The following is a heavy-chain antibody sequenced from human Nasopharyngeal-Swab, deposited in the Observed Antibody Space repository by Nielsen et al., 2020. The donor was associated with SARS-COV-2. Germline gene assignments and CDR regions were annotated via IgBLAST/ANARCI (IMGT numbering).Heavy chain of an antibody. Sequence: GGSLRLSCAASGFTFSDYYMSWIRQAPGKGLEWVSYISSGSSYTNYADSVKGRFTISRDNAKNSLYLQMNSLRAEDTAVYYCARDKGTYYDILTGGYYYYGMDVWGQGTTVTVSS. V-gene: IGHV3-11*05. CDR2: ISSGSSYT. CDR3: ARDKGTYYDILTGGYYYYGMDV. D-gene: IGHD3-9*01. CDR1: GFTFSDYY. J-gene: IGHJ6*02.